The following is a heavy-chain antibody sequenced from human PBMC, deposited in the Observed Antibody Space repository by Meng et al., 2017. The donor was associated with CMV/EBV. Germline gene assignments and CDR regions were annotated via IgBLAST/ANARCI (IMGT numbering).Heavy chain of an antibody. D-gene: IGHD2-2*01. V-gene: IGHV3-7*01. CDR1: GFTFSSYW. Sequence: ETLSLTCAASGFTFSSYWMSWVRQAPGKGLEWVANIKQDGSEKYYVDSVKGRFTISGDNAKNSLYLQMNSLRAEDTAVYYCARDIVVVPAARTNYYYYGMDVWGQGTTVTVSS. CDR3: ARDIVVVPAARTNYYYYGMDV. CDR2: IKQDGSEK. J-gene: IGHJ6*02.